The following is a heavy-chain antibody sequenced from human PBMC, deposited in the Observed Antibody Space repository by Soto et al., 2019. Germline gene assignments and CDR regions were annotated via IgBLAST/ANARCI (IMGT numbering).Heavy chain of an antibody. Sequence: GGSLRLSCAASGFTSSSYAMHWVRQAPGKGLEWVAVISYDGSNKYYADSVKGRFTISRDNSKNTLYLQMNSLRAEDTAVYYCARVWEYGSGSSGGFDYWGQGTLVTVSS. CDR1: GFTSSSYA. CDR3: ARVWEYGSGSSGGFDY. CDR2: ISYDGSNK. J-gene: IGHJ4*02. V-gene: IGHV3-30-3*01. D-gene: IGHD3-10*01.